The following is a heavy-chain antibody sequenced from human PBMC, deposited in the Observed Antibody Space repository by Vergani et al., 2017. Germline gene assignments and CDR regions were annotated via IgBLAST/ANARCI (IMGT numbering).Heavy chain of an antibody. V-gene: IGHV4-59*01. D-gene: IGHD6-6*01. J-gene: IGHJ4*02. Sequence: QVQLQESGPGLVKPSETLSLTCTVSGGSISSYYWSWIRQPPGKGLEWIGYIYYSGSTNYNPSLKSRVTISVDTSKNQFSLKLSSVTAADTAVYYCARHKESIAAQTLFDYWGQGTLVTVSS. CDR1: GGSISSYY. CDR2: IYYSGST. CDR3: ARHKESIAAQTLFDY.